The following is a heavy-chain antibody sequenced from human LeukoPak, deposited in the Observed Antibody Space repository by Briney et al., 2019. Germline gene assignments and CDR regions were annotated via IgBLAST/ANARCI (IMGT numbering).Heavy chain of an antibody. J-gene: IGHJ4*02. CDR2: IWYDGSNK. CDR1: GFTFSSYG. CDR3: ARDDELDY. Sequence: QPGRSLRLSCAASGFTFSSYGMHWVRQAPGKGLEWVAVIWYDGSNKHYADSVKGRFTISRDNSKNTLYLQMNSLRAEDTAVYYCARDDELDYWGQGTLVTVSS. V-gene: IGHV3-33*01.